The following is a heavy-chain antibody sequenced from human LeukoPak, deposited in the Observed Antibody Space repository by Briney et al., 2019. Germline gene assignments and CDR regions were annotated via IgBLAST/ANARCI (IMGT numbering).Heavy chain of an antibody. D-gene: IGHD6-6*01. CDR2: IKQDGSQR. CDR3: ARRGGSSSRRSPIDY. J-gene: IGHJ4*02. V-gene: IGHV3-7*01. Sequence: GGSLRLSCTASGFTFSDYWMTWVRQAPGKGPEWVANIKQDGSQRYHVDSVRGRFTISRDNAKNSLLLQMNGLRAEDTAVYYCARRGGSSSRRSPIDYWGQGTLVTVSS. CDR1: GFTFSDYW.